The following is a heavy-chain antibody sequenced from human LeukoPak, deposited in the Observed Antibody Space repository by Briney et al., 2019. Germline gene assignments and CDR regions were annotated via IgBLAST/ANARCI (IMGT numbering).Heavy chain of an antibody. CDR3: ASGAAVGSY. V-gene: IGHV3-23*01. CDR1: GFTFSSYA. D-gene: IGHD6-25*01. J-gene: IGHJ4*02. Sequence: GGSLRLSCAASGFTFSSYALSWVRQAPGKGLEWVSAISGSGGSTYYADSVKGRFSIPRDSSKNTLYLQMDSLRAEDTAVYYCASGAAVGSYWGQGTLVTVSS. CDR2: ISGSGGST.